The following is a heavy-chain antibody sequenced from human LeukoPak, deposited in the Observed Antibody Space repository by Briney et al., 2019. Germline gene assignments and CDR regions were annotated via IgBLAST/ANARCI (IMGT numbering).Heavy chain of an antibody. J-gene: IGHJ4*02. CDR2: IKQDGSEK. D-gene: IGHD3-22*01. CDR1: GFTFSSYW. Sequence: GRSLRLSCAASGFTFSSYWMSWVRQAPGKGLEWVANIKQDGSEKYYVDSVKGRFTISRDNAKNSLYLQMNSLRAEDTAVYYCARAAGHNYYDSSGYYYFYYFDYWGQGTLVTVSS. CDR3: ARAAGHNYYDSSGYYYFYYFDY. V-gene: IGHV3-7*01.